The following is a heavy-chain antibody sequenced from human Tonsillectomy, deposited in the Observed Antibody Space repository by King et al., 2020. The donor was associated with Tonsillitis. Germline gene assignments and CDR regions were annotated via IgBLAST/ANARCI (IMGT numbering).Heavy chain of an antibody. V-gene: IGHV3-48*03. Sequence: VQLVESGGGLVRPGGSLRLSCAASGFSFRSYEMNWVRQAPGKGLEWVSYISSSGTTKYYADSVKGRFSNFRDNAKKPMYLQMNTLRAEDTAVYYCAQGELGGMAVWGKGTTVTVSS. CDR3: AQGELGGMAV. D-gene: IGHD1-26*01. CDR1: GFSFRSYE. CDR2: ISSSGTTK. J-gene: IGHJ6*04.